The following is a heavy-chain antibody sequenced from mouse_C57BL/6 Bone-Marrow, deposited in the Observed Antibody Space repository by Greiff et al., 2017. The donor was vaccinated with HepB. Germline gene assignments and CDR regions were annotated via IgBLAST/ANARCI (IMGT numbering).Heavy chain of an antibody. J-gene: IGHJ4*01. CDR3: AREVAGYDKYYYAMDD. V-gene: IGHV1-39*01. D-gene: IGHD2-2*01. CDR1: GYSFTDYN. CDR2: INPNYGTT. Sequence: VQLKESGPELVKPGASVKISCKASGYSFTDYNMNWVKQSNGKSLEWIGVINPNYGTTSYNQKFKGKATLTVDQSSSTAYMQLNSLTSEDSAVDYCAREVAGYDKYYYAMDDGGQGTSVTVSS.